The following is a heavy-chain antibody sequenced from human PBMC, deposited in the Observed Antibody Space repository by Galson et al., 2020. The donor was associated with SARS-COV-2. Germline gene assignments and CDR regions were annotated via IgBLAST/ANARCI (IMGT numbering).Heavy chain of an antibody. V-gene: IGHV4-59*01. CDR3: ARITIFGVAGYYFDY. CDR1: GDSMNSYY. CDR2: IYYSGST. D-gene: IGHD3-3*01. J-gene: IGHJ4*02. Sequence: SQTLSLTCTVSGDSMNSYYWSWIRQPPGKGLDWIGYIYYSGSTHYNPSLKSRVTISVDTSKNQFSLKLSSVTAADTALYYCARITIFGVAGYYFDYWGQGTLVTIS.